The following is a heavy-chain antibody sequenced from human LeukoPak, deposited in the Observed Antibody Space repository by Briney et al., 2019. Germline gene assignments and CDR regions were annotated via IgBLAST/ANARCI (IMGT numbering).Heavy chain of an antibody. D-gene: IGHD2-8*01. CDR2: MKQDGSET. CDR3: ARDRGVCFDY. CDR1: GFTFLSYW. J-gene: IGHJ4*02. V-gene: IGHV3-7*04. Sequence: GGSLRLSCEPSGFTFLSYWMAWVPQSLEKGRECVANMKQDGSETHYVDTVKGRFTISRDNARNSLYLQMNSLRAEDTAVYYCARDRGVCFDYWGQGTLVTVSS.